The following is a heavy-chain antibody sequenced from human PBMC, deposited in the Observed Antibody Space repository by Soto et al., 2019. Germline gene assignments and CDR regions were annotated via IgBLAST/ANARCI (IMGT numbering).Heavy chain of an antibody. J-gene: IGHJ6*02. CDR2: IYYSGST. Sequence: QVQLQESGPGLVKPSQTLSLTCTVSGGSISSGGYYWSWIRQHPGKGLEWIGYIYYSGSTYYNPSLKGGVTISEDTSKNHFSLKLSSVTAADPAVYYCARETRYVISTALVGYYDMDVWGQGPRSPSP. V-gene: IGHV4-31*03. CDR1: GGSISSGGYY. CDR3: ARETRYVISTALVGYYDMDV. D-gene: IGHD3-22*01.